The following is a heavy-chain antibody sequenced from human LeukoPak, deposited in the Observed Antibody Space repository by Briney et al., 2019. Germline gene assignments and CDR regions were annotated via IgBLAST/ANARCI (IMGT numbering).Heavy chain of an antibody. J-gene: IGHJ4*02. CDR2: ISGSGGDT. CDR3: AKGPNDSSNYLFEY. V-gene: IGHV3-23*01. D-gene: IGHD4-11*01. Sequence: GGSLRLSCAASGFTFSSHAMSWVPQAPGNGLEWVSVISGSGGDTYYADSVKGRFTISRDNSKNTLYVQMNSLGAEDTAVYYCAKGPNDSSNYLFEYWGRGTLVTVSS. CDR1: GFTFSSHA.